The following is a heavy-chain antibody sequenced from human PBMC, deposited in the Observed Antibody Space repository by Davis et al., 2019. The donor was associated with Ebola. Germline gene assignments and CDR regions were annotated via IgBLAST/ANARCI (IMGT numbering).Heavy chain of an antibody. CDR3: ARQKGY. CDR1: GYSFTIYW. J-gene: IGHJ4*02. Sequence: GESLKISCKASGYSFTIYWIAWVRQMPGKGLEWMGIVYPGDSDTRYSPSFQGQVTISADKSINTTHLQWNSLKASDSAMYYCARQKGYWGQGTLVTVSS. CDR2: VYPGDSDT. V-gene: IGHV5-51*01.